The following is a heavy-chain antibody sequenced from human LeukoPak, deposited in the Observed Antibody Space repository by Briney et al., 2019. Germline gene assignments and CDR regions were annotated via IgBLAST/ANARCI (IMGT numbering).Heavy chain of an antibody. CDR1: ESTFSKFW. CDR2: INRDGSTT. V-gene: IGHV3-74*03. J-gene: IGHJ6*02. D-gene: IGHD2/OR15-2a*01. Sequence: GGSLRLSCAASESTFSKFWVHWVRQAPGKGLVGVSGINRDGSTTTYADSVKGRFTVSRDNAKNTLYLQMNSLRAEDTAVYYCARGNYYGMDVWGQGTTVTVSS. CDR3: ARGNYYGMDV.